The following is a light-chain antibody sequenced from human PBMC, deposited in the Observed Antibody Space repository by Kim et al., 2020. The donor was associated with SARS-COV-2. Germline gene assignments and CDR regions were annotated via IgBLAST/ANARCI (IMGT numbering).Light chain of an antibody. Sequence: QSALTQPASVSGSPGQSITISCTGTSSDVGGYNYVSWYQQHPGKAPKLIIYDVSKRPSGVSNRFSGSKSRNTASLTISGLQAEDEADYYCSSYTSSSTLWVFGGGTQLTVL. CDR3: SSYTSSSTLWV. J-gene: IGLJ3*02. CDR2: DVS. CDR1: SSDVGGYNY. V-gene: IGLV2-14*01.